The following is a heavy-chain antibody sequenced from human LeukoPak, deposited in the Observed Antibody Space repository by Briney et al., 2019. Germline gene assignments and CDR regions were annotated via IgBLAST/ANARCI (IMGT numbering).Heavy chain of an antibody. J-gene: IGHJ3*02. CDR1: GDSVSSNSAA. D-gene: IGHD5-12*01. CDR3: AREEWLRQPAGDAFDI. V-gene: IGHV6-1*01. CDR2: TYYRSKWYN. Sequence: SQTLSLICAISGDSVSSNSAAWNWIRQSPSRGLEWLGRTYYRSKWYNDYAVSVKSRITINPDTSKNQFSLQLNSVTPEDTAVYYCAREEWLRQPAGDAFDIWGQGTMVTVSS.